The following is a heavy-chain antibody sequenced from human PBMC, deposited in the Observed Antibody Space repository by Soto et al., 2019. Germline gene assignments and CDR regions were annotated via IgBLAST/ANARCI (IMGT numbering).Heavy chain of an antibody. J-gene: IGHJ5*02. Sequence: TLSLTCTVSGGSISSGGYYWSWIRQHPGKGLEWIGYIYYSGSTYYNPSLKSRVTISVDTSKNQFSLKLSSVTAADTAVYYCAREGILTGYRIANWFDPWGQGTLVTVSS. V-gene: IGHV4-31*03. CDR2: IYYSGST. CDR1: GGSISSGGYY. CDR3: AREGILTGYRIANWFDP. D-gene: IGHD3-9*01.